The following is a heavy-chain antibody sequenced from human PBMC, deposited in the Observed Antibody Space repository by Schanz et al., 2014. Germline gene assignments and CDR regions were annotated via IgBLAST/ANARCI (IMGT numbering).Heavy chain of an antibody. J-gene: IGHJ3*02. D-gene: IGHD3-10*01. V-gene: IGHV1-18*01. CDR2: INAHTGNT. Sequence: QLMQSGSEVRKPGASVKVSCKASGYIFGSHGMTWVRQAPGQGPELMGWINAHTGNTQCAQKFQGRVNMTRDTVTTTVHLELTRLRTDDTAIYYCARVHIATYHYNSPGAFDIWGQGTRVTVSS. CDR3: ARVHIATYHYNSPGAFDI. CDR1: GYIFGSHG.